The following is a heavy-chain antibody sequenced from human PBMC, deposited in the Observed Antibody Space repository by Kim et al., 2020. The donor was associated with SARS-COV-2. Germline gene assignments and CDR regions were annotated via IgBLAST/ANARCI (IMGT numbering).Heavy chain of an antibody. J-gene: IGHJ4*02. CDR1: GFTFSSYG. CDR2: IWCDGSNK. Sequence: GGSLRLSCAASGFTFSSYGMHWVRQAPGKGLEWVAVIWCDGSNKYYADSVKGRFTISRDNPKNTLYLEMNSLRAEDTAVYYCAKDLVGGAGTDYWGQGTLVTVSS. D-gene: IGHD3-16*01. V-gene: IGHV3-33*06. CDR3: AKDLVGGAGTDY.